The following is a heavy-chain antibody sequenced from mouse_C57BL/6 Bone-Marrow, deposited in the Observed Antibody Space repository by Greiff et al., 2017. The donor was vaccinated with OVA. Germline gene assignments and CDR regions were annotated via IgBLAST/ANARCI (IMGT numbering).Heavy chain of an antibody. J-gene: IGHJ3*01. V-gene: IGHV7-1*01. CDR3: ARDEGYYGSSYPFAY. Sequence: LVESGGGLVQSGRSLRLSCATSGFTFSDFYMEWVRQAPGKGLEWIAASRNKANDYTTEYSASVKGRFIVSRDTSQSILYLQMNALRAEDTAIYYCARDEGYYGSSYPFAYWGQGTLVTVSA. CDR1: GFTFSDFY. CDR2: SRNKANDYTT. D-gene: IGHD1-1*01.